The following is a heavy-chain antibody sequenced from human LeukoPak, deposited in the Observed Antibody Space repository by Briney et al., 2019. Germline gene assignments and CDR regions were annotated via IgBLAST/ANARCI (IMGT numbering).Heavy chain of an antibody. CDR3: AKWGDYDVLTGYYVSDF. CDR2: ISCRSDNT. V-gene: IGHV3-23*01. Sequence: GSLRLSCAASGFIFSNYAMYWVRQAPGKGLEWVSAISCRSDNTYYADSVKGRFTLSRDSSKNTLYLQMNSLRADDTAVYYCAKWGDYDVLTGYYVSDFWGQGTLVTVSS. J-gene: IGHJ4*02. D-gene: IGHD3-9*01. CDR1: GFIFSNYA.